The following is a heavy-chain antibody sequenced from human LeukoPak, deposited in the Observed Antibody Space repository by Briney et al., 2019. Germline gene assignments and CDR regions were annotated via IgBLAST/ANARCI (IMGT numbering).Heavy chain of an antibody. CDR3: ARAGYSSGWYSHFDY. CDR2: IIPILGIA. D-gene: IGHD6-19*01. J-gene: IGHJ4*02. Sequence: ASVKVSFKASGGTFSSYAIGWVRQAPGQGLEWMGRIIPILGIANYAQKFQGRVTITADKSTSTAYMELSSLRSEDTAVYYCARAGYSSGWYSHFDYWGQGTLVTVSS. CDR1: GGTFSSYA. V-gene: IGHV1-69*04.